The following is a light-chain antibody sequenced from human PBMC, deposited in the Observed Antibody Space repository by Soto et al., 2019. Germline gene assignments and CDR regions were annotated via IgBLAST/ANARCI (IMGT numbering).Light chain of an antibody. CDR1: SSDIGSYNF. V-gene: IGLV2-14*01. CDR2: EVG. J-gene: IGLJ2*01. CDR3: CSYTSSTTPL. Sequence: QSVLTQPASVSGSPGQTITISCTGTSSDIGSYNFISWYQQFPARAPKLIIYEVGHRPSGISDRFSGSKSGNTASLTISGLQAEDEADYYCCSYTSSTTPLFGGGTKLTVL.